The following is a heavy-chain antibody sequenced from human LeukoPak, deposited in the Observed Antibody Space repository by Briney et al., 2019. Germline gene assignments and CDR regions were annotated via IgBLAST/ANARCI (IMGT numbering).Heavy chain of an antibody. J-gene: IGHJ4*02. CDR2: ISGSGGST. CDR1: GFTFSSYA. CDR3: AKVPQGGSYGDY. V-gene: IGHV3-23*01. Sequence: GGSLRLSCAASGFTFSSYAMSWVRQAPGKGLEGVSAISGSGGSTYYADSVKGRFTISRDNSKNTLYLQMNSLRAEDTAVYYCAKVPQGGSYGDYWGQGTLVTVSS. D-gene: IGHD1-26*01.